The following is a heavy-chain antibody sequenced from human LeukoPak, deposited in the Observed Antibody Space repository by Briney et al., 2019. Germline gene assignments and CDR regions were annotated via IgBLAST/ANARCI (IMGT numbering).Heavy chain of an antibody. V-gene: IGHV3-21*01. CDR3: ARDTATVIPLDY. CDR2: ISSSSSYI. Sequence: PGGSLRLSCAASGFTFSSYSMNWVRQAPGKGLEWVSSISSSSSYIYYADSVKGRFTISRDNAKNSLYLQMNSLRAEDTAVYYCARDTATVIPLDYWGQGTLVTVSS. D-gene: IGHD4-17*01. CDR1: GFTFSSYS. J-gene: IGHJ4*02.